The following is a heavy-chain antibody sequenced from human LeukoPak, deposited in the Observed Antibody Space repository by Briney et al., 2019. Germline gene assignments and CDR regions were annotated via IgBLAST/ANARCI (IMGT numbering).Heavy chain of an antibody. D-gene: IGHD3-10*01. V-gene: IGHV4-38-2*01. J-gene: IGHJ4*02. Sequence: PSETLSLTCAVSGYSISSGYYWGWIRQPPGKGLEWIGSIYRSGSTYSNPSLNSRVTISVDTSKNQFSLNLTSVTAADTAVYYCARQIGDTGRHFDYWGQGTLVTVSS. CDR1: GYSISSGYY. CDR2: IYRSGST. CDR3: ARQIGDTGRHFDY.